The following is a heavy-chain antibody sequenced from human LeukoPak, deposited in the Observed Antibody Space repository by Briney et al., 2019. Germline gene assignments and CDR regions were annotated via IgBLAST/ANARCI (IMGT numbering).Heavy chain of an antibody. CDR1: GGSFSGFY. J-gene: IGHJ6*03. Sequence: SDTLSLTCAVYGGSFSGFYWSWIRHVPGKGLEWIGEINYTGSTSYNPSLKSRVTISVDTSKNQFSLKLRSVTAADTAVYYCARTTEGGYIGYFYYYYMDVWGKGTMVTISS. D-gene: IGHD5-18*01. CDR2: INYTGST. CDR3: ARTTEGGYIGYFYYYYMDV. V-gene: IGHV4-34*01.